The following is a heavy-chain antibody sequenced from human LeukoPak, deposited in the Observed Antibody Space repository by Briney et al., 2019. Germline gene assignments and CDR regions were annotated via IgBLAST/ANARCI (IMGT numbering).Heavy chain of an antibody. V-gene: IGHV3-21*01. Sequence: NPGGSLRLSCAASGFTFSSYSMNWVRQAPGKGLEWVPSISSSSSYIYYADPVKGRFTISRDNAKNSLYLQMNSLRAEDTAVYYCARDREDSWYDYWGQGTLVTVSS. D-gene: IGHD6-13*01. J-gene: IGHJ4*02. CDR2: ISSSSSYI. CDR3: ARDREDSWYDY. CDR1: GFTFSSYS.